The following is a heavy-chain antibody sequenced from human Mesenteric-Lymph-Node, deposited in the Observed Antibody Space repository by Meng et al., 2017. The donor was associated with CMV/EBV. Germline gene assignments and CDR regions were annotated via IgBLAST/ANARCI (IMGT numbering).Heavy chain of an antibody. D-gene: IGHD5-12*01. CDR1: GGSISSYY. V-gene: IGHV4-59*01. J-gene: IGHJ3*02. CDR2: ISFSGST. Sequence: SETLTLTCTVSGGSISSYYWSWIRQPPGKGLECIGYISFSGSTNYNPSLESRVTISVDTSKNQISLKLTSVTAADTAVYYCARKVDSRAVDIWGQGTVVTVSS. CDR3: ARKVDSRAVDI.